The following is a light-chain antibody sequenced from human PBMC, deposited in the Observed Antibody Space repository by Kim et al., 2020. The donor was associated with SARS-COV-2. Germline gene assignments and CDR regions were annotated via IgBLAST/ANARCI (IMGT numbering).Light chain of an antibody. CDR3: QHYNGYPIT. Sequence: GDRVTITCRASQSLNGWLAWYQQKPGKAPKLLISQTSSLEPGVPSRFSGRGSETEFTLSINNLQPEDLATYHCQHYNGYPITYGGGTKVDI. J-gene: IGKJ4*01. CDR2: QTS. V-gene: IGKV1-5*03. CDR1: QSLNGW.